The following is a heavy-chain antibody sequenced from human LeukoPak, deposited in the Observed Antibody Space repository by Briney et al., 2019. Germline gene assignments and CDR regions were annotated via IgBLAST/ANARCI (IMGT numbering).Heavy chain of an antibody. CDR2: IYYSGST. CDR3: ARVLPYDILTGGAFDI. D-gene: IGHD3-9*01. CDR1: GGSISSGGYY. J-gene: IGHJ3*02. V-gene: IGHV4-61*08. Sequence: SQTLSLTCTVSGGSISSGGYYWSWIRQPPGKGLEWIGYIYYSGSTNYNPSLKSRVTISVDTSKNQFSLKLSSVTAADTAVYYCARVLPYDILTGGAFDIWGQGTMVTVSS.